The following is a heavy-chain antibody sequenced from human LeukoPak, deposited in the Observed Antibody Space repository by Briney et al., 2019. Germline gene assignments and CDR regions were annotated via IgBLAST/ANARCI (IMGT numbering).Heavy chain of an antibody. CDR1: GFTLSNSW. CDR3: VRDGEYSHGIDFDY. CDR2: TNGDGSDT. D-gene: IGHD5-18*01. V-gene: IGHV3-74*01. J-gene: IGHJ4*02. Sequence: GGSLRLSCAAPGFTLSNSWMHWVRQAPGKGLVWVSRTNGDGSDTSYADSVKGRFTISRDSATNTLYLQMNSLRAEDTAIYYCVRDGEYSHGIDFDYWGQGTLVTVSP.